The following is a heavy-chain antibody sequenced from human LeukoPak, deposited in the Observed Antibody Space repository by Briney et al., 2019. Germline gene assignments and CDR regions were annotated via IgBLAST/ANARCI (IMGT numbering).Heavy chain of an antibody. Sequence: SVKVSCKASGGTFSSYAISWVRQAPGQGLEWMGGIIPIFGTANYAQKFQGRVTITADESTSTAYMELSSLRSEDTAAYYCARHEPGGSGSAFDYWGQGTLVTVSS. D-gene: IGHD3-22*01. J-gene: IGHJ4*02. CDR2: IIPIFGTA. CDR3: ARHEPGGSGSAFDY. CDR1: GGTFSSYA. V-gene: IGHV1-69*13.